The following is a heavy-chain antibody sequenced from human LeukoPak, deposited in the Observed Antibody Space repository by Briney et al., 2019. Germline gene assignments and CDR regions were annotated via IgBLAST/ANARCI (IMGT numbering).Heavy chain of an antibody. CDR2: ISSSSTI. D-gene: IGHD6-25*01. V-gene: IGHV3-48*01. CDR3: ARDLGANRGGY. J-gene: IGHJ4*02. Sequence: GGSLRLSCAASGFTFSSYSMNWVRQAPGKGLEWVSYISSSSTIYYADSVKGRFTISRDNAKNSLYLQMNSLRAEDTAVYYCARDLGANRGGYWGQGTLVTVSS. CDR1: GFTFSSYS.